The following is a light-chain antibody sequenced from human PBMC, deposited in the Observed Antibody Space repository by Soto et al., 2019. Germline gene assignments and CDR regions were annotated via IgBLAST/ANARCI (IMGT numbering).Light chain of an antibody. CDR1: QTVGSSF. J-gene: IGKJ2*01. CDR3: HHYGGSQYT. CDR2: GAS. Sequence: EIVLTQSPGTLSLSPGDGATLSCRASQTVGSSFLGWYQQKPGQAPRLIMYGASNRATGIPDRVTGRGSGTDFTLTISRLDPEDFAVYYCHHYGGSQYTFGQGTKLEI. V-gene: IGKV3-20*01.